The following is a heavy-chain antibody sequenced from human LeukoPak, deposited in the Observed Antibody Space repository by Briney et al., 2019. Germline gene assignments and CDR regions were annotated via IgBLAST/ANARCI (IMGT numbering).Heavy chain of an antibody. J-gene: IGHJ5*02. Sequence: GGSLRLSCGASGITFSNYGMHWVRQAPGKGLEWVANIKQDGSEKYYVDSVKGRFTISRDNAKNSLYLQMNSLRAEDTAVYYCARDWGTMGASWFDPWGQGTLVTVSS. D-gene: IGHD3-16*01. V-gene: IGHV3-7*01. CDR1: GITFSNYG. CDR2: IKQDGSEK. CDR3: ARDWGTMGASWFDP.